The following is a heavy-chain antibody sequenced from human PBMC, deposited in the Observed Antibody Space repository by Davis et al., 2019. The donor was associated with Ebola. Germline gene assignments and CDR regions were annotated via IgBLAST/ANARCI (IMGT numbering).Heavy chain of an antibody. D-gene: IGHD5-24*01. V-gene: IGHV3-48*03. CDR3: AREWLQFFDY. CDR1: GFTFSSYE. Sequence: PGGSLRLSCAASGFTFSSYEMNWVRQAPGKGLEWVSYISSSGSTIYYADSVKGRFTISRDNAKNSLYLQMNSLRAEDTAVYYCAREWLQFFDYWGQGTLVTVSS. CDR2: ISSSGSTI. J-gene: IGHJ4*02.